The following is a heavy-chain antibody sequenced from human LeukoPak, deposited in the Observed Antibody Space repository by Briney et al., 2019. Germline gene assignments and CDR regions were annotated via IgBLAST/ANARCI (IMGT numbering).Heavy chain of an antibody. CDR3: ARGHPLFYYDSSGYSQRRGYFDY. CDR1: GGSLSGYY. V-gene: IGHV4-34*01. D-gene: IGHD3-22*01. CDR2: INHSGST. J-gene: IGHJ4*02. Sequence: SETLSLTCAVYGGSLSGYYWSWIRQPPGKGLEWIGEINHSGSTNYNPSLKSRVTISVDTSKNQFSLKLSSVTAADTAVYYCARGHPLFYYDSSGYSQRRGYFDYWGQGTLVTVSS.